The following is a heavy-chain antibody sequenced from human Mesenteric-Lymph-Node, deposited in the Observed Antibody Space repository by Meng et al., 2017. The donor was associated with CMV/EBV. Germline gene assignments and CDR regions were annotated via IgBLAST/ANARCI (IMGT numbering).Heavy chain of an antibody. CDR3: ATSRSLDY. CDR2: IGSYNNYK. V-gene: IGHV3-21*01. J-gene: IGHJ4*02. Sequence: GESLKISCAASGFTFSIYSIAWVRQAPGKGLEWVSSIGSYNNYKYYADSVQGRFTISRDDAENSLFLQMNSLRAEDTAVYYCATSRSLDYWGQGTLVTVSS. D-gene: IGHD2-15*01. CDR1: GFTFSIYS.